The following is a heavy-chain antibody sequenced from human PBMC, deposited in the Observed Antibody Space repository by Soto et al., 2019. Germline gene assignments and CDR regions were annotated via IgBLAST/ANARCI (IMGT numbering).Heavy chain of an antibody. D-gene: IGHD2-2*01. CDR2: IRGDGSET. J-gene: IGHJ4*02. V-gene: IGHV3-74*01. CDR3: ARATVQTRSPVGAD. Sequence: EVQLVESGGGLVQPGGSLRLSCAASGFTFSTSWMHWVRQAPWQGLVWVSRIRGDGSETTYADSVKGRFTISRDNAKNTRYLQMNSLRAEDTAIYYCARATVQTRSPVGADWGQGTLVTVSS. CDR1: GFTFSTSW.